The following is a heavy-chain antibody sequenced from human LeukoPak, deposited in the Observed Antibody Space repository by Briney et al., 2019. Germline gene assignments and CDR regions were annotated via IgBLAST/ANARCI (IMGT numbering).Heavy chain of an antibody. CDR2: ISGSGGSI. Sequence: GGSLTLSCTTSGFTFTSYAMSWVRQAPGKGLEWVSGISGSGGSIYYADSVKGRFNISRDSSKNTVYLQMKSLRAEETAVYYCAKRIMGTFQQWGQGTVVTVSS. CDR3: AKRIMGTFQQ. J-gene: IGHJ1*01. D-gene: IGHD3-16*01. V-gene: IGHV3-23*01. CDR1: GFTFTSYA.